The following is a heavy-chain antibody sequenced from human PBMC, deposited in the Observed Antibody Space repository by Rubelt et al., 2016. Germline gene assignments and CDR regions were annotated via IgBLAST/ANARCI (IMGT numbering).Heavy chain of an antibody. CDR1: GFLFSSHW. CDR2: ISETSSTM. D-gene: IGHD3-3*01. Sequence: ASGFLFSSHWMNWVRQAPGKGLEWVSYISETSSTMHYADSVKGRFTISRDNAKNTVYLQVNSLRVEDTGVYYCASQIWSGSSDYWGQGTLVTVSS. V-gene: IGHV3-48*04. CDR3: ASQIWSGSSDY. J-gene: IGHJ4*02.